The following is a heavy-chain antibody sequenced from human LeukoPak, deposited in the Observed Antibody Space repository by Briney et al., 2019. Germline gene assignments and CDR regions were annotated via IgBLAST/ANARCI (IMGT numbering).Heavy chain of an antibody. J-gene: IGHJ4*02. V-gene: IGHV3-30*18. CDR1: GFTCSSYG. CDR2: ISYDGSNK. CDR3: AKDRTYGGNSQMGVDY. D-gene: IGHD4-23*01. Sequence: GGSLRLSCAASGFTCSSYGMHWVRQAPGKGLGRVAVISYDGSNKYYADSVKGRFTISRDNSKNTLYLQMNSLRAEDTAVYYCAKDRTYGGNSQMGVDYWGQGTLVTVSS.